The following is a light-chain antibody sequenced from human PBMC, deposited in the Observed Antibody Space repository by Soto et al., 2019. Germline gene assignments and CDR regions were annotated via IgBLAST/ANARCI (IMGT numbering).Light chain of an antibody. V-gene: IGLV2-11*01. CDR3: CSFAGGYTWV. Sequence: QSVLTQPRSVSGSPGQSVTISCAGTNSDLGGYNFVSWYQQHPGKAPKLMIYDVSVRPSGVPDRFSGSKSGNTASLTISGLQAEDEADYYCCSFAGGYTWVFGGGTKLTVL. CDR2: DVS. J-gene: IGLJ3*02. CDR1: NSDLGGYNF.